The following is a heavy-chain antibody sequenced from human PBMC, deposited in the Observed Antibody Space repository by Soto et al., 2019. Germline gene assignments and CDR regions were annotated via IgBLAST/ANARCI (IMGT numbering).Heavy chain of an antibody. CDR3: ATERGGQLVLGAFEI. CDR2: ISAYNGNT. V-gene: IGHV1-18*01. CDR1: GYTFTNFG. J-gene: IGHJ3*02. D-gene: IGHD6-13*01. Sequence: GGSVKVSCKASGYTFTNFGISWVRQAPGQGLEWMGWISAYNGNTNYAQNFQGRVTMTTDTSTSTAYMELRSLRSDDTAVYYCATERGGQLVLGAFEIWGQGTMVTVS.